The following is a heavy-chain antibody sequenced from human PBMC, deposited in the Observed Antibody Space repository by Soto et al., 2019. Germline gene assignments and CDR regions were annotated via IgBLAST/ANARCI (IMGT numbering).Heavy chain of an antibody. J-gene: IGHJ4*02. D-gene: IGHD2-15*01. CDR2: IYYSGST. Sequence: SETLSLTCTVSGGSISSGDYYWSWIRQPPGKGLEWIGYIYYSGSTYYNPSLKSRVTISVDTSKNQFSLKLSSVTAADTAVYYCASSRCSGGSCYSLAPDPFDYWGQGTLVTVSS. V-gene: IGHV4-30-4*01. CDR1: GGSISSGDYY. CDR3: ASSRCSGGSCYSLAPDPFDY.